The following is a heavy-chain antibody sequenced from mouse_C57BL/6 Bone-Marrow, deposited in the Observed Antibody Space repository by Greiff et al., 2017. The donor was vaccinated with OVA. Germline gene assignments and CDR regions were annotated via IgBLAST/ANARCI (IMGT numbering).Heavy chain of an antibody. CDR2: IYPGSGST. CDR3: ALTAQATAWFAY. CDR1: GYTFTSYW. D-gene: IGHD3-2*02. Sequence: VQLQQPGAELVKPGASVKMSCKASGYTFTSYWITWVKQRPGQGLEWIGDIYPGSGSTNYNEKFKSKATLTVDTSSSTAYMQLSSLTSEDSAVYYCALTAQATAWFAYWGQGTLVTVSA. V-gene: IGHV1-55*01. J-gene: IGHJ3*01.